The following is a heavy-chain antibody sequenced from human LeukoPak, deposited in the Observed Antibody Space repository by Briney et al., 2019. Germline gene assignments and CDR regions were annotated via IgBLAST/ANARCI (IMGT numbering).Heavy chain of an antibody. D-gene: IGHD3-16*01. CDR2: ISYDGTNK. Sequence: GRSLRLSCAASGFTFSSYGMHWVRQAPGKGLEWVAVISYDGTNKYYADSVKGRFTISRDNSKNTLYLQMNSLRVEDTAVYYCANHKLGADYWGQGTLVTVSS. J-gene: IGHJ4*02. CDR3: ANHKLGADY. V-gene: IGHV3-30*18. CDR1: GFTFSSYG.